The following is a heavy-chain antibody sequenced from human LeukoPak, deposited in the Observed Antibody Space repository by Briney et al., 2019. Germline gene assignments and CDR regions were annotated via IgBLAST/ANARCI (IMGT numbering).Heavy chain of an antibody. CDR1: GGSISSSSFF. D-gene: IGHD3-3*01. CDR2: VYYSGST. Sequence: SETLSLTCTVSGGSISSSSFFWGWIRQPPGKGLEWIGSVYYSGSTYYNPSLKSRVTISVDTSKNLFSLKLSSVTASDTAVYYCARLLFWNNFYFDYWGQGTLVTVSS. CDR3: ARLLFWNNFYFDY. V-gene: IGHV4-39*01. J-gene: IGHJ4*02.